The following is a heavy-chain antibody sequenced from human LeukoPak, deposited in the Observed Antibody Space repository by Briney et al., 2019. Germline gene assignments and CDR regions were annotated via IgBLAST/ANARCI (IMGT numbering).Heavy chain of an antibody. Sequence: SETLSLTCTVSGYSISSGYYWGWIRQPPGKGLEWIGSIYHSGSTYYNPSLKSRVAISVDTSKNQFSLKLSSVTAADTAVYYCAREDSSGYYDYWGQGTLVTVSS. CDR1: GYSISSGYY. D-gene: IGHD3-22*01. CDR2: IYHSGST. CDR3: AREDSSGYYDY. J-gene: IGHJ4*02. V-gene: IGHV4-38-2*02.